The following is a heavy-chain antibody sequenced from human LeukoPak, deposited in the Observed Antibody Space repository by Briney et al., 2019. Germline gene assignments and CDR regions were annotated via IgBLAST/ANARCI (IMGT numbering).Heavy chain of an antibody. Sequence: GGSLRLSCAASGFTFDDYGMSWVRQAPGKGLEWVSAITGSGGNTYYADSVKGRFTVSRDNSKNTLFLQMKSLRADDTAVYYCAKVRSPTVVTQLNAFDIWGQGTMVTVSS. D-gene: IGHD4-23*01. V-gene: IGHV3-23*01. J-gene: IGHJ3*02. CDR1: GFTFDDYG. CDR3: AKVRSPTVVTQLNAFDI. CDR2: ITGSGGNT.